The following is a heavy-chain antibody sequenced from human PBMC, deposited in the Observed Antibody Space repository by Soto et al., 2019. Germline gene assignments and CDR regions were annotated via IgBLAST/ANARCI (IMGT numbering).Heavy chain of an antibody. CDR1: GYAFTSYG. J-gene: IGHJ4*02. D-gene: IGHD2-8*01. CDR3: ARDGRNGGYFDY. Sequence: GASVKVSCKASGYAFTSYGISWVRQAPGQGLEWMGGIIPIFGTANYAQKVQGRVTMTTDTSTSTAYMELRSLRSDDTAVYYCARDGRNGGYFDYWGQGTVVTVSS. CDR2: IIPIFGTA. V-gene: IGHV1-18*01.